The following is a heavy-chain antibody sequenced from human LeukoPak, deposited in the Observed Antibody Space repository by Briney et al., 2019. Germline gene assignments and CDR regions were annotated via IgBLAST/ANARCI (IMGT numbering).Heavy chain of an antibody. V-gene: IGHV4-34*01. CDR2: INHSGRT. D-gene: IGHD2-15*01. Sequence: SGTLPLPCAVSGGSFSGYYWSWIRQPPGKGLEGIGEINHSGRTNYNPSLQKRVTISVDTSKNHFSLKLSSVTAADTAVYYCARFPTKNCSGGSCYPNLGYYYYGMDVWGKGTTVTVSS. CDR3: ARFPTKNCSGGSCYPNLGYYYYGMDV. J-gene: IGHJ6*04. CDR1: GGSFSGYY.